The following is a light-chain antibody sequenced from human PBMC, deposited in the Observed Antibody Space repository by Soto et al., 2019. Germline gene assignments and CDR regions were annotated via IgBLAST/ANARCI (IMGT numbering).Light chain of an antibody. V-gene: IGKV3-11*01. CDR3: QHGSHWPPT. J-gene: IGKJ2*01. Sequence: EIVLTQSPATLSLSPGERATLSCRASQSVSSCLAWYQQKPGQAPRLLIYDASNRATGIPARFSGSGSGTDFTLTISSLEPEDFAVYYCQHGSHWPPTFGQGTKLEIK. CDR1: QSVSSC. CDR2: DAS.